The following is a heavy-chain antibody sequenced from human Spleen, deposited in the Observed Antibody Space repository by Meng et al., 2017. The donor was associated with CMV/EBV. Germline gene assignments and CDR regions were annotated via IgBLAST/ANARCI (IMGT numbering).Heavy chain of an antibody. V-gene: IGHV3-20*04. J-gene: IGHJ6*02. CDR2: LNWNGDIT. D-gene: IGHD2-2*01. Sequence: GESLKISCAASGFTFDDYGMSWVRQAPGKGLEWVSGLNWNGDITGYADSVKGRFTISRDNAKSSLSLQMSSLRAEDTALYYCARAGSDFSSTSCSSYYYYGMDVWGQGTTVTVSS. CDR3: ARAGSDFSSTSCSSYYYYGMDV. CDR1: GFTFDDYG.